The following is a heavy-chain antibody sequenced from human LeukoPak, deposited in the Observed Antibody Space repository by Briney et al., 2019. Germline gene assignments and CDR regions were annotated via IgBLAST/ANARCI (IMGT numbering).Heavy chain of an antibody. CDR2: ISYDGSNK. V-gene: IGHV3-30*04. CDR1: GFTFSTYA. J-gene: IGHJ6*03. Sequence: GGSLRLSCAASGFTFSTYAMHWVRQAPGKGLEWVAVISYDGSNKFYADSVKGRFTISRDNSKNTLHLQMNSLRAEDTAVYYCARILATAYYYMDVWGKGTTVTVSS. CDR3: ARILATAYYYMDV. D-gene: IGHD5-12*01.